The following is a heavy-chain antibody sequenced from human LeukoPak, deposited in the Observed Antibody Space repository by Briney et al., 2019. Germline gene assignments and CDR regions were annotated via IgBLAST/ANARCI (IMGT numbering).Heavy chain of an antibody. CDR3: AREHSGYVDAFDI. Sequence: ASVTVSCKASGYTFTSYGISWVRQAHGQGLEWMGWISAYNGNTNYAQKLQGRVTMTTDTSTSTAYMELRSLRSDDTAVYYCAREHSGYVDAFDIWGQGTMVTVSS. D-gene: IGHD5-12*01. V-gene: IGHV1-18*01. CDR1: GYTFTSYG. J-gene: IGHJ3*02. CDR2: ISAYNGNT.